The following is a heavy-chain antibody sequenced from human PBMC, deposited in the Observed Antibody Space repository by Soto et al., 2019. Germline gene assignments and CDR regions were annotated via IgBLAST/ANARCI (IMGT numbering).Heavy chain of an antibody. CDR2: ISGSGGST. V-gene: IGHV3-23*01. Sequence: PGGSLRLSCAASGFTFSSYAMSWVRHAPGKGLKWVSAISGSGGSTYYADTVKGRFTISRDNSKNTLYLQMSRMRAEDTAVYYCAREGPGSSSPVGYWGQGALVTVCS. CDR3: AREGPGSSSPVGY. CDR1: GFTFSSYA. J-gene: IGHJ4*02. D-gene: IGHD6-6*01.